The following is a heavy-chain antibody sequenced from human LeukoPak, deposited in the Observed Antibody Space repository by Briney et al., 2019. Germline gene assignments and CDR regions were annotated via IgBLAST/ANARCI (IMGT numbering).Heavy chain of an antibody. CDR2: ISGSGGST. J-gene: IGHJ4*02. V-gene: IGHV3-23*01. CDR1: GFTFSSYA. CDR3: AKPKGDYPIFDY. D-gene: IGHD4-17*01. Sequence: GGSLRLSCAASGFTFSSYAKSWVRQAPGKGLEWVSAISGSGGSTYYADSVKGRFTTSRDNSKNTLYLQMNSLRAEDTAVYYCAKPKGDYPIFDYWGQGTLVTVSS.